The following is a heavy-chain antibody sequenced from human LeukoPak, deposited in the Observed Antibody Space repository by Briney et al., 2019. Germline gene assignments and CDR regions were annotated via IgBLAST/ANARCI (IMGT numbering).Heavy chain of an antibody. J-gene: IGHJ5*02. Sequence: SVTVSCTASGGTFSIYAISWVRQAPGQGLEWMGGIIPIFVTAKYSQKFQGRVTITADESTSTAYLELSSLRSEDTAVDYGAKGGWSGDSSSWFPSWFDPWGQGTLVTVSS. V-gene: IGHV1-69*13. CDR3: AKGGWSGDSSSWFPSWFDP. CDR2: IIPIFVTA. D-gene: IGHD6-13*01. CDR1: GGTFSIYA.